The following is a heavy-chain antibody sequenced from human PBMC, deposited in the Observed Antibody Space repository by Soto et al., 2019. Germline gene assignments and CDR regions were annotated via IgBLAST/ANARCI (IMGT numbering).Heavy chain of an antibody. V-gene: IGHV3-23*01. D-gene: IGHD3-3*01. CDR1: GFTMSNYV. J-gene: IGHJ5*02. CDR2: ITRTSGTT. Sequence: GGSLRLSCVPSGFTMSNYVMNWVRQAPGKGLEWISAITRTSGTTYYADSVEGRSTVSRDNSKNTLFLQLSNRRADDTATYYCATSSRDRITVFGEVMNPPCVNWFDRWGQGTLVTVAS. CDR3: ATSSRDRITVFGEVMNPPCVNWFDR.